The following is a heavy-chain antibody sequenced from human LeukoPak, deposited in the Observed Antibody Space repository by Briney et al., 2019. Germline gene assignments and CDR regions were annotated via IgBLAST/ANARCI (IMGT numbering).Heavy chain of an antibody. CDR3: SRAGYEYCNSTSCLDY. Sequence: GGSLRLSCAASGFTFRSYSMNWVRQAPGKGLEWASYISSSSSTIYYADSVKGRFTISRDNAKNSLYLQVNSLRAEDTAVYYCSRAGYEYCNSTSCLDYWGQGTLVTVSS. V-gene: IGHV3-48*01. J-gene: IGHJ4*02. D-gene: IGHD2-2*01. CDR1: GFTFRSYS. CDR2: ISSSSSTI.